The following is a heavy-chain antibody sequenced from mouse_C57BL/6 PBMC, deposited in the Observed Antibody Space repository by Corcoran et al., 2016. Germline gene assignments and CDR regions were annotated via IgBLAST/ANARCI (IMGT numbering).Heavy chain of an antibody. CDR3: AKAYYDGRSYWYFDV. J-gene: IGHJ1*03. Sequence: QIQLVQSGPELKKPGETVKISCKASGYTFTTYGMSWVKQAPGKGLKWMGWINTYSGVPTYADDFKGRFAFSLEHSASTAYLQINNLKNEDTATYFCAKAYYDGRSYWYFDVWGTGTTVTVSS. CDR1: GYTFTTYG. D-gene: IGHD1-1*01. CDR2: INTYSGVP. V-gene: IGHV9-3*01.